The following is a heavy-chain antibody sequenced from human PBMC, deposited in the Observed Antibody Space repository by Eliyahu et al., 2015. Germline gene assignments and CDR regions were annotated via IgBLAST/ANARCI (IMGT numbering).Heavy chain of an antibody. D-gene: IGHD1-26*01. CDR1: GFTFMTSA. CDR3: AKDGWED. Sequence: EVQLLESGGGXVQPGGSXXXXCVVXGFTFMTSAMSWVRQAPGKGLEWVSGISANGDNAYYEDSVKGRFIISRDNSKSTVYLEMNNLTAGDTAVYYCAKDGWEDWGQGTLVTVSS. J-gene: IGHJ4*02. CDR2: ISANGDNA. V-gene: IGHV3-23*01.